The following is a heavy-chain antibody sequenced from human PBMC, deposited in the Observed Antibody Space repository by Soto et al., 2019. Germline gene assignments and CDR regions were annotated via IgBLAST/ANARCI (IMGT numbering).Heavy chain of an antibody. CDR2: ISSSSSTI. Sequence: WGSLRLSSPSSGFTFTSYSMNWVRQAPGKGREWVSYISSSSSTIYYADSVKGRFTISRDNAKNSLYLQMNSLRAEDTAVYLCARDDYSNSLAPGYYYYYYMDVWGKGTTVTVSS. V-gene: IGHV3-48*01. CDR1: GFTFTSYS. J-gene: IGHJ6*03. CDR3: ARDDYSNSLAPGYYYYYYMDV. D-gene: IGHD4-4*01.